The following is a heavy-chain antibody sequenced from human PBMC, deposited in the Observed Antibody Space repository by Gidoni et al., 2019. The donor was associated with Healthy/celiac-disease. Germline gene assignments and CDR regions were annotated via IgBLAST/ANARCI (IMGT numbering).Heavy chain of an antibody. CDR3: AKDGAKLMRLLEWLHDAFDI. Sequence: VQAVGCGGGGGPPGRSLRPCCAQPRCTVSGVGVHWVRQAPGKGLEWVAFISYDGSNKYYADSVKGRFTISRDNSKNTLYLQMNSLRAEDTAVYYCAKDGAKLMRLLEWLHDAFDIWGQGTMVTVSS. CDR1: RCTVSGVG. CDR2: ISYDGSNK. J-gene: IGHJ3*02. V-gene: IGHV3-30*18. D-gene: IGHD3-3*01.